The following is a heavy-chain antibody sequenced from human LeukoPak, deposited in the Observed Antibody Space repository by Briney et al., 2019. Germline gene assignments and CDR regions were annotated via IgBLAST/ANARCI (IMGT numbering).Heavy chain of an antibody. J-gene: IGHJ3*02. Sequence: PGGSLRLSCAASGFTFSSYSMNWVRQAPGKGLEWVSSISSSSYIYYADSVKGRFTISRDNAKNSLYLQMNSLRAEDTAVYYCASGRNYYDSSAAAFDIWGQRTMVTVSS. CDR2: ISSSSYI. D-gene: IGHD3-22*01. CDR3: ASGRNYYDSSAAAFDI. V-gene: IGHV3-21*01. CDR1: GFTFSSYS.